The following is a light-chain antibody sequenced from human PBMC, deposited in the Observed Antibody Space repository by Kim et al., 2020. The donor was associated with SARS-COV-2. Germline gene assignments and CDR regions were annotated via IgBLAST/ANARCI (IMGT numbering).Light chain of an antibody. J-gene: IGKJ1*01. CDR2: GIS. V-gene: IGKV3-20*01. CDR3: QQYNTLRT. CDR1: QTLTRNY. Sequence: LPPEKRAPLSCRASQTLTRNYLAWYQRKPGQAPRLLIYGISTRATGIPDRFSGSGSGTDFTLTISRLEPEDFAVYYCQQYNTLRTFGQGTKVEIK.